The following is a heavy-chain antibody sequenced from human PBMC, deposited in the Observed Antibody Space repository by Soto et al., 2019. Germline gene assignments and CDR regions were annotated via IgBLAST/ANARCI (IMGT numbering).Heavy chain of an antibody. D-gene: IGHD3-3*01. CDR1: GGSFSGYY. CDR2: INHSGST. V-gene: IGHV4-34*01. J-gene: IGHJ6*02. CDR3: ARGKQITIFGVVYYYYGMDV. Sequence: SETLSLTCAVYGGSFSGYYWSWIRQPPGKGLEWIGEINHSGSTNYNPSLKSRVTISVDTSKNQSSLKLSSVTAADTAVYYCARGKQITIFGVVYYYYGMDVWGQGTTVTVS.